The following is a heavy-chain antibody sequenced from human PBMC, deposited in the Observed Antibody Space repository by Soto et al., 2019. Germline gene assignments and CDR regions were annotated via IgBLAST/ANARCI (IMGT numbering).Heavy chain of an antibody. V-gene: IGHV1-8*01. Sequence: QLQLVQSGAEVKRPGASVKVSCKASGYTFTSYDFNWVRQAPVQGREWMGWVNPNSVNTDYAQKFQGRVTMTRNTSIRTAYMELSSLRSEDTAVYYCARASYVDPAFDIWGQGTMVTVSS. J-gene: IGHJ3*02. CDR3: ARASYVDPAFDI. CDR2: VNPNSVNT. D-gene: IGHD3-16*01. CDR1: GYTFTSYD.